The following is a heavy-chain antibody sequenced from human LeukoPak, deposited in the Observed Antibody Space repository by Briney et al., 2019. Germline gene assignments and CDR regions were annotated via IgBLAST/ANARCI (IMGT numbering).Heavy chain of an antibody. Sequence: GASVKVSCKASGYTFTGYYMHWVRQAPGQGLEWMGWINPNSGGTNYAQKFQGRVTMTRDTSISTAYMELSRLRSDDTAVYYCARENRYNWNYGSPWFDPWGQGTLVTVSS. D-gene: IGHD1-7*01. V-gene: IGHV1-2*02. CDR3: ARENRYNWNYGSPWFDP. CDR2: INPNSGGT. CDR1: GYTFTGYY. J-gene: IGHJ5*02.